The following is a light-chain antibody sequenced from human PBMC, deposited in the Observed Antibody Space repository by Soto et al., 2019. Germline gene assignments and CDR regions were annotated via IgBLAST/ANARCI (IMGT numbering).Light chain of an antibody. CDR3: QQSYSTRMYT. J-gene: IGKJ2*01. Sequence: DIQMTQSPSSLSASVGDRVTITCRASQSISSYLNWYQQKPGKAPKLLIYAASSLQSGVPSRFSGSGSWTDFTLTISSLQPEDFATYYCQQSYSTRMYTFGQGTKLEIK. CDR2: AAS. CDR1: QSISSY. V-gene: IGKV1-39*01.